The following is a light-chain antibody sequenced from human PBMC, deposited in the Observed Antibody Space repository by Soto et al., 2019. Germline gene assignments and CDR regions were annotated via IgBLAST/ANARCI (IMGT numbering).Light chain of an antibody. CDR2: DAS. CDR1: QSIRTF. CDR3: QQRSDAVT. V-gene: IGKV3-11*01. J-gene: IGKJ5*01. Sequence: EIVFTQSPVTPHLSPGERATLSRRANQSIRTFLAWYKQKPGQAPRLLVYDASNRATDIPARFSGSGSGTDFTLTISSLEPEDFAVYYCQQRSDAVTFGQGTRLEIK.